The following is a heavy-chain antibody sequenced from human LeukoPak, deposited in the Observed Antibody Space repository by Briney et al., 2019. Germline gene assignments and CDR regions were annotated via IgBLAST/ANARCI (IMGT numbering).Heavy chain of an antibody. V-gene: IGHV5-51*01. CDR1: GYSFPIYW. D-gene: IGHD3-10*01. CDR2: IYPGDSDT. Sequence: GESLKISCKGSGYSFPIYWIGWVRQMPGKGLEWMGIIYPGDSDTRYSPSLQGQITISADKSISTAYLQWSSLKASDTAMYYCARRSTYGSGTNYLFDYWGQGALVTVSS. CDR3: ARRSTYGSGTNYLFDY. J-gene: IGHJ4*02.